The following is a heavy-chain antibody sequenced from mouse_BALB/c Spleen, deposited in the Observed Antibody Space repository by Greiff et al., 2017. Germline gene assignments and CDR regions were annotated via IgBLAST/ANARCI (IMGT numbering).Heavy chain of an antibody. CDR2: ISYSGST. CDR3: ARGDYGSSYWFAY. D-gene: IGHD1-1*01. J-gene: IGHJ3*01. V-gene: IGHV3-2*02. CDR1: GYSITSDYA. Sequence: DVKLVESGPGLVKPSQSLSLTCTVTGYSITSDYAWNWIRQFPGNKLEWMGYISYSGSTSYNPSLKSRISITRDTSKNQFFLQLNSVTTEDTATYYCARGDYGSSYWFAYWGQGTLVTVSA.